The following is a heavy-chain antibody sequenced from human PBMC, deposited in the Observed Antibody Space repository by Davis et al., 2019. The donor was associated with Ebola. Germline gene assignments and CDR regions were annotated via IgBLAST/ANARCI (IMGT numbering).Heavy chain of an antibody. V-gene: IGHV3-21*04. Sequence: GESLKISCAASGFTFSSYSMNWVRQAPGKGLEWVSSISSSSSYIYYADSVKGRFTISRDNAKNSLYLQMNSLRAEDTALYYCARGWWERLVYTPFDYWGQGTLVTVSS. CDR2: ISSSSSYI. CDR1: GFTFSSYS. D-gene: IGHD6-19*01. CDR3: ARGWWERLVYTPFDY. J-gene: IGHJ4*02.